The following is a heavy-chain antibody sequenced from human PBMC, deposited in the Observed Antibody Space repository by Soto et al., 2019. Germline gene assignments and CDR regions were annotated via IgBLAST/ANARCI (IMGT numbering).Heavy chain of an antibody. Sequence: QVQLQESGPGLVKPSQTLSLTCTVSGGSISSGGYYWSWIRQHPGKGLEWIGYIYYRGSTYYNPSHKGRVTIAVDTSKNQSSLKLSSVTAADTAVYYCARVCGGDCHYGMDVWGQGTTVTVSS. D-gene: IGHD2-21*02. V-gene: IGHV4-31*03. CDR1: GGSISSGGYY. J-gene: IGHJ6*02. CDR2: IYYRGST. CDR3: ARVCGGDCHYGMDV.